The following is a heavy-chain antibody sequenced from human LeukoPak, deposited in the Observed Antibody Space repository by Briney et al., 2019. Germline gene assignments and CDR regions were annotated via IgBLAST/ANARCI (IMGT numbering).Heavy chain of an antibody. D-gene: IGHD3-22*01. V-gene: IGHV3-23*01. CDR3: ASVPFSSGFHY. CDR2: ISSSGGST. CDR1: GFTFSSSA. Sequence: PGGSLRLSCAASGFTFSSSAMSWVRQVPGKGLEWVSGISSSGGSTNYADSVKGRFTISRDNSKNTLYLQMNSLRAEDTAVYYCASVPFSSGFHYWGQGTLVTVSS. J-gene: IGHJ4*02.